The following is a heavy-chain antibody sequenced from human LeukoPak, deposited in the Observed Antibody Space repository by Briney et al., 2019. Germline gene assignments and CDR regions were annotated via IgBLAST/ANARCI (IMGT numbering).Heavy chain of an antibody. CDR1: GFSFSNHG. D-gene: IGHD5-12*01. CDR3: ARDRGGYSTDFDW. J-gene: IGHJ4*02. V-gene: IGHV3-33*01. Sequence: SGGSLRLSCAASGFSFSNHGMHWVRQAPGKRLEWVAVIWDDGNNKRYANSVNGRFIISRDNSMNTLYLQMDGLRAEDTAVYYRARDRGGYSTDFDWWGQGALVTVSS. CDR2: IWDDGNNK.